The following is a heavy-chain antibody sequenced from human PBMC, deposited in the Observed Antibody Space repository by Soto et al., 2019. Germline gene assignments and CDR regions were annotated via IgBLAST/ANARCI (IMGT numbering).Heavy chain of an antibody. CDR2: IKSDGMST. CDR1: GFTFSPYW. CDR3: SIVGHAGNGMDV. D-gene: IGHD6-13*01. Sequence: GGSLRLSCAASGFTFSPYWMHWVRQAPGKGLVWVSRIKSDGMSTNYADSVRGRFTISRDNAKNTLYLQMNSLRAEDTAVYYFSIVGHAGNGMDVSCPAPTVSV. V-gene: IGHV3-74*01. J-gene: IGHJ6*02.